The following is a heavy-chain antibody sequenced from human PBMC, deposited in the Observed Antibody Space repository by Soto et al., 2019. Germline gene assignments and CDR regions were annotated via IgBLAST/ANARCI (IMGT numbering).Heavy chain of an antibody. Sequence: EVQLVESGGGLVQPGGSLRLSCATSGFTFSSYEMNWVRQAPGKGLEWVSYISSSDSAIYYADSAKGRFTISRDNAKNSLYLQMNSLRAEDTAVYYCASLEMATMQGWGQGTLVTVSS. CDR2: ISSSDSAI. CDR1: GFTFSSYE. D-gene: IGHD3-3*01. J-gene: IGHJ4*02. CDR3: ASLEMATMQG. V-gene: IGHV3-48*03.